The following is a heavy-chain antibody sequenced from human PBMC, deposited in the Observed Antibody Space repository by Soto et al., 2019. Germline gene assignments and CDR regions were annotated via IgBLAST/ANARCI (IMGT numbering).Heavy chain of an antibody. V-gene: IGHV1-69*13. CDR3: ASTPHSRTLAAKCYYYYGMDV. CDR2: IIPIFGTA. D-gene: IGHD2-15*01. Sequence: GASVKVSCKASGGTFSSYAISWVRQAPGQGLEWMGGIIPIFGTANYAQKFQGRVTITADESTSTAYMELSSLRSEDTAVYYCASTPHSRTLAAKCYYYYGMDVWGQGTTVTVSS. J-gene: IGHJ6*02. CDR1: GGTFSSYA.